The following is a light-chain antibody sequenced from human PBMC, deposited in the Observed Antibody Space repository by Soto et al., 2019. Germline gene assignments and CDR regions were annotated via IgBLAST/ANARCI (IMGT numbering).Light chain of an antibody. Sequence: QSALTQPASVSGSPGQSITISCTGTSSDVGGYNYVSWYQQHPGKAPKLMSYEVSNRPSGVSNRFSGSKSGNTASLTISGLQAEDEDDYYCSSYTSSSTLVFGTGTKLTVL. CDR2: EVS. CDR1: SSDVGGYNY. CDR3: SSYTSSSTLV. V-gene: IGLV2-14*01. J-gene: IGLJ1*01.